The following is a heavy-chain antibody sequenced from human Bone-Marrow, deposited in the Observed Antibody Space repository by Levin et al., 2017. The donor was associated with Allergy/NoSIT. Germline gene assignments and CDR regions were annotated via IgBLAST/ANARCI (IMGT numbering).Heavy chain of an antibody. Sequence: RTGGSLRLSCAASGFTFSSYAMHWVRQAPGKGLEWVAVISYDGSNKYYADSVKGRFTISRDNSKNTLYLQMNSLRAEDTAVYYCARDRADIVVVPAAIPRWFDPWGQGTLVTVSS. V-gene: IGHV3-30-3*01. CDR3: ARDRADIVVVPAAIPRWFDP. CDR1: GFTFSSYA. J-gene: IGHJ5*02. CDR2: ISYDGSNK. D-gene: IGHD2-2*01.